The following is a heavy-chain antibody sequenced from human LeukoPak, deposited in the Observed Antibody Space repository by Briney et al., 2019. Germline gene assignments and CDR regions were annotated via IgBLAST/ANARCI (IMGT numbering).Heavy chain of an antibody. V-gene: IGHV3-23*01. CDR2: ISGSGGST. CDR3: AKTDRVYDY. Sequence: GGSLRLSCAASGSTFSTYAMSWVRQAPGKGLEWVSGISGSGGSTYYADSVKGRFTISRDNSKNTLYLQMNSLRAEDTAVYYCAKTDRVYDYWGQGTLVTVSS. J-gene: IGHJ4*02. CDR1: GSTFSTYA. D-gene: IGHD6-13*01.